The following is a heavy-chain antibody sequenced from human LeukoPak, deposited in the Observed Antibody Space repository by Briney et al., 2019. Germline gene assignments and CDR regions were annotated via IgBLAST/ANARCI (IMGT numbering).Heavy chain of an antibody. CDR1: GFEFSIHD. J-gene: IGHJ4*02. CDR2: ISGRGTDT. CDR3: VKGFHFDW. V-gene: IGHV3-23*01. Sequence: GGSLRLSCVVSGFEFSIHDMSWGRQAPGKGPGWVSSISGRGTDTYYRDSVKGRFTISRDTSKNTLYMQMNNLRVEDTALYYCVKGFHFDWWGQGTLVTVSS.